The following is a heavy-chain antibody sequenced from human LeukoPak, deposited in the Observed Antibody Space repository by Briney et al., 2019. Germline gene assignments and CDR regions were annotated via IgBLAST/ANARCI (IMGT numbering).Heavy chain of an antibody. CDR3: ARALRFPHDAFDI. CDR1: GYTFTGYY. D-gene: IGHD3-3*01. V-gene: IGHV1-2*02. Sequence: ASVKVSCKASGYTFTGYYMNWVRQAPGQGLEWMGWINPNSGGTNYAQKFQGRVTMTRDTSIRTAYMELSRLESDDTAVYYCARALRFPHDAFDIWGQGTMVTVSS. J-gene: IGHJ3*02. CDR2: INPNSGGT.